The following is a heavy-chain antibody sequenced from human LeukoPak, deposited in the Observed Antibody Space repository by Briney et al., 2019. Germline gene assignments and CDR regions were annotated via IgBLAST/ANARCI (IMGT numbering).Heavy chain of an antibody. D-gene: IGHD2-8*01. CDR2: IHYSGSS. V-gene: IGHV4-59*03. CDR1: GDSTSNFY. J-gene: IGHJ5*01. Sequence: PSETLPLTCTVSGDSTSNFYWNWIRQSPGKGLEWIGNIHYSGSSVYNPSLKSRGTISIDTSRRQFFLKLNSVTAADTAVYFCALAPNSNWFDFWGPGTLVTVSP. CDR3: ALAPNSNWFDF.